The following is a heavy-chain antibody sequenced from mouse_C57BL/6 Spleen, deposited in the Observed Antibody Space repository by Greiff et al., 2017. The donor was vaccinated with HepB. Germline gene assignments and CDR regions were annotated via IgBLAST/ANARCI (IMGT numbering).Heavy chain of an antibody. CDR2: INPSSGYT. J-gene: IGHJ4*01. Sequence: QVHVKQSGAELAKPGASVKLSCKASGYTFTSYWMHWVKQRPGQGLEWIGYINPSSGYTKYNQKFKDKATLTADKSSSTAYMQLSSLTYEDSAVYYCERRVSIVTTREYYAMDYWGQGTSVTVSS. D-gene: IGHD2-5*01. CDR1: GYTFTSYW. V-gene: IGHV1-7*01. CDR3: ERRVSIVTTREYYAMDY.